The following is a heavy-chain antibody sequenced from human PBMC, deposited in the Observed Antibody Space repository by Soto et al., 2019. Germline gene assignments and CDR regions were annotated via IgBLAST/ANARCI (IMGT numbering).Heavy chain of an antibody. V-gene: IGHV3-30*18. CDR2: ISYDGSNK. CDR1: GFTFSSYG. J-gene: IGHJ6*02. D-gene: IGHD1-7*01. CDR3: AKDSNWNSGWDYYGMDV. Sequence: GGSLRLSCAASGFTFSSYGMHWVRQAPGKGLEWVAVISYDGSNKYYVDSVKGRFTISRDNSKNTLYLQMNSLRAEDTAVYYCAKDSNWNSGWDYYGMDVWGQGTTVTVSS.